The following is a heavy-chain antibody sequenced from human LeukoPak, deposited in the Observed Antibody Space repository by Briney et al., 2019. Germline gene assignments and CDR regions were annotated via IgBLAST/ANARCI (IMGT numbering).Heavy chain of an antibody. CDR2: INPNSGGT. J-gene: IGHJ6*03. V-gene: IGHV1-2*06. D-gene: IGHD3-3*01. CDR3: ARSGPSDYYYYYMDV. Sequence: GASVKVSRKASGYTFTGYYMHWVRQAPGQGLEWMGRINPNSGGTNYAQKFQGRVTMTRDTSISTAYMELSRLRSDDTAVYYCARSGPSDYYYYYMDVWGKGTTVTVSS. CDR1: GYTFTGYY.